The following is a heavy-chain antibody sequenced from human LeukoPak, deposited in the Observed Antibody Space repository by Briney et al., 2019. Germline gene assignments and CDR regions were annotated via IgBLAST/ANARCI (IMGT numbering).Heavy chain of an antibody. CDR3: ASSMGYKPFDY. CDR2: IKQDGSEK. Sequence: GGSLRLSCAASGFTFSSYWMSWVRQAPGKGLEWVAHIKQDGSEKYYVDSVKGRFTISRDNAKNSLYLQMNSLRAEDTAVYYCASSMGYKPFDYWGQGTLVTVSS. D-gene: IGHD5-24*01. CDR1: GFTFSSYW. V-gene: IGHV3-7*01. J-gene: IGHJ4*02.